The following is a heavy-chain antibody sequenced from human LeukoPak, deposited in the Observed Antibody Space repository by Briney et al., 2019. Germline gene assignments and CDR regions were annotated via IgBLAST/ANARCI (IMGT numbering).Heavy chain of an antibody. D-gene: IGHD2-2*01. CDR1: GGSISSSSYY. V-gene: IGHV4-39*07. CDR3: ARWGYTSWDAFDI. CDR2: IYYSGST. Sequence: PSETLSLTCTVSGGSISSSSYYWGWIRQPPGKGLEWIGSIYYSGSTYYNPSLKSRVTISVDTSKNQFSLKLSSVTAADTAVYYCARWGYTSWDAFDIWGQGTMVTVSS. J-gene: IGHJ3*02.